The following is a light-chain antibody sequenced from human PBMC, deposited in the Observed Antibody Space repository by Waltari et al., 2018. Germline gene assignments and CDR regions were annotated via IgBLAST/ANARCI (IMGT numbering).Light chain of an antibody. CDR3: QQRSNWTPHT. V-gene: IGKV3-11*01. CDR1: QSVGTY. J-gene: IGKJ2*01. Sequence: ELGWPQSPATLSLSPGATPPLSCRASQSVGTYLAWYQQKPGQAPRLLIYDASNRATGIPARFRGSGSGTDFTLTISSLEAEDFAVYYCQQRSNWTPHTFGQGARLEIK. CDR2: DAS.